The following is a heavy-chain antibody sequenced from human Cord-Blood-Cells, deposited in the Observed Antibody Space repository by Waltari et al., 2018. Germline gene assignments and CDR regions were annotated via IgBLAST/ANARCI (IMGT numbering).Heavy chain of an antibody. J-gene: IGHJ4*02. CDR1: GFTFGDYA. V-gene: IGHV3-49*04. Sequence: EVQLVESGGGLVQPGRSRRLSCTASGFTFGDYAMSWVRQAPGKGLEWVGFIRSKAYGGTTEYAASVKGRFTISRDDSKSIAYLQMNSLKTEDTAVYYCTRAPVGGYSQYFDYWGQGTLVTVSS. D-gene: IGHD3-10*01. CDR3: TRAPVGGYSQYFDY. CDR2: IRSKAYGGTT.